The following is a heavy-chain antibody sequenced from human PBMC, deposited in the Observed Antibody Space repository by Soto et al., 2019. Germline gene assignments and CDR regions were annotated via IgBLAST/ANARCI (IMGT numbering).Heavy chain of an antibody. Sequence: SETLSLTCTVSGGSISSYYWSWIRQPPGKGLEWIGYIYYSGSTNYNPSLKSRVTISVDTSKNQFSLKLSSVTAADTGVYHCARGRGGSYSRGPVYYFDYWGQGTLVTVSS. D-gene: IGHD1-26*01. CDR1: GGSISSYY. V-gene: IGHV4-59*01. CDR3: ARGRGGSYSRGPVYYFDY. J-gene: IGHJ4*02. CDR2: IYYSGST.